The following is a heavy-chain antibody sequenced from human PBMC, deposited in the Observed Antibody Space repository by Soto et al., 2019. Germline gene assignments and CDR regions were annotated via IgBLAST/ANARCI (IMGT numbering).Heavy chain of an antibody. Sequence: ASVKVSCKASGYTFNSFGISWVRQARGQGLEWMGWISAYNGDTNYAQKLQDRVTMTTDTSTTTAYMELRSLRSDDTAVYYCARDTKGYYSMDVWGQGTTVTVSS. CDR2: ISAYNGDT. CDR3: ARDTKGYYSMDV. D-gene: IGHD2-2*01. CDR1: GYTFNSFG. J-gene: IGHJ6*02. V-gene: IGHV1-18*01.